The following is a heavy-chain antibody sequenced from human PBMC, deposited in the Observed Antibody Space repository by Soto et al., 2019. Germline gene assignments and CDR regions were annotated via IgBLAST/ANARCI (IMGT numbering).Heavy chain of an antibody. CDR2: IYYSGST. D-gene: IGHD3-22*01. Sequence: SETLSLTCTASGGSISSSSYYWVWIRQPPGKGLEWIGSIYYSGSTYYNPSLKSRVTISVDTSKNQFSLKLSSVTAADTAVYYCARHGPIVVVITARDAFDIWGQGTMVTVSS. V-gene: IGHV4-39*01. CDR3: ARHGPIVVVITARDAFDI. CDR1: GGSISSSSYY. J-gene: IGHJ3*02.